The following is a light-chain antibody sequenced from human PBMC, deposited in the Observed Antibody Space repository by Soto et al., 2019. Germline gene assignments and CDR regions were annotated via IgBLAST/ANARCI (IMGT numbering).Light chain of an antibody. CDR2: EVS. Sequence: QSVLTQPASVSGSPGQSITISCTGTISDVGGYEYVSWYQHHPGKAPKLMIYEVSNRPSGVSHRFSGSKSGNTASLTISGLQAEDEADYYCSSYTTANTYVFGTGTKLTVL. J-gene: IGLJ1*01. CDR3: SSYTTANTYV. V-gene: IGLV2-14*01. CDR1: ISDVGGYEY.